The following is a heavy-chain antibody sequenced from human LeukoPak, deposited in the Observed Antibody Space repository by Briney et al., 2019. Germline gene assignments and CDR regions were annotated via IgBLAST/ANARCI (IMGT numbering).Heavy chain of an antibody. Sequence: GGSLRLSCAGFGFTFTSYGMHWVRQAPGKGLEWVANIWYDGSNKNYAASVKGRFTISRDNSKTLYLQMNSQTVGDTAVYYCATARNDYDSNGFSALDYWGQGTLVTVSS. J-gene: IGHJ4*02. CDR3: ATARNDYDSNGFSALDY. CDR1: GFTFTSYG. V-gene: IGHV3-33*01. D-gene: IGHD3-22*01. CDR2: IWYDGSNK.